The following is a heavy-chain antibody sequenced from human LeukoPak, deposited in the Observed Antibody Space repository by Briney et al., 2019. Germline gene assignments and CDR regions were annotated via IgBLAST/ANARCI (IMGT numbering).Heavy chain of an antibody. V-gene: IGHV1-18*01. CDR2: ISAYNGNT. D-gene: IGHD2-21*01. CDR3: ARETQEAFLRWFDP. CDR1: GYTFTSYG. Sequence: ASVKVSCKASGYTFTSYGIGWVRQAPGQGLEWMGWISAYNGNTNYAQKLQGRVTMTTDTSTSTAYMGQRSLRSDDTAVYYCARETQEAFLRWFDPWGQGTLVTVSS. J-gene: IGHJ5*02.